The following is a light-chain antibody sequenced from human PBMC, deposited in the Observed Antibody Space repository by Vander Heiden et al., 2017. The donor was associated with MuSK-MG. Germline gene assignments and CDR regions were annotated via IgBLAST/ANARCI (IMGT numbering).Light chain of an antibody. J-gene: IGLJ2*01. CDR2: SNN. V-gene: IGLV1-44*01. CDR1: SSNIGSNT. CDR3: AAWDDSLNGVV. Sequence: QSVLTQPPSASGTPGQRVTISCSGSSSNIGSNTVNWYQQLPGTAPKLLIYSNNERPSGVPDRFSGSMSGTSASLAISGLQSEDEADYYWAAWDDSLNGVVFGGGTKLTVL.